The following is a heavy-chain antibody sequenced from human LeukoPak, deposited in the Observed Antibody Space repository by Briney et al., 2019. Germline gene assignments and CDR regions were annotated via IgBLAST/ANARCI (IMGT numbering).Heavy chain of an antibody. CDR1: DGFISSYY. CDR3: ARRPPRCGGLQT. J-gene: IGHJ4*02. D-gene: IGHD3/OR15-3a*01. V-gene: IGHV4-59*01. Sequence: SETLSLTCTVSDGFISSYYWTWIRHPPGKGLEYIGYIYYGGNTNSNPSLKRRVTISLDSSKRQLSLKLTSATSADTAVYYCARRPPRCGGLQTWGQGTLVTVSS. CDR2: IYYGGNT.